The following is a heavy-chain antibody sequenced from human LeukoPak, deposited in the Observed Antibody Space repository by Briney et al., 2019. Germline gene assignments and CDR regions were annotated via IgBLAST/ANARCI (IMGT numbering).Heavy chain of an antibody. Sequence: GGSLRLSCAASGFTFDDYGMNWVRQAPGKGLEWVSYISSSGSTIYYADSVKGRFTISRDNAKNSLYLQMNSLRAEDTAVYYCAVLFQYYYMDVWGKGTTVTISS. J-gene: IGHJ6*03. D-gene: IGHD3-16*01. V-gene: IGHV3-48*03. CDR2: ISSSGSTI. CDR1: GFTFDDYG. CDR3: AVLFQYYYMDV.